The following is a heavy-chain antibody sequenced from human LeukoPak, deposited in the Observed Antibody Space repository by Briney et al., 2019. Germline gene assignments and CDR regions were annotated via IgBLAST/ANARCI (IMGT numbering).Heavy chain of an antibody. D-gene: IGHD2-15*01. Sequence: SETLSLTCTVSGGSISSYYWSWIRQPPGKGLEWIGYIYYSGSTNYNPSLKSRVTISVDTSKNQFSLKLSSVTAADTAVYYCALECSGGSCYPGSFDYWGQGTLVTVSS. CDR1: GGSISSYY. J-gene: IGHJ4*02. CDR2: IYYSGST. V-gene: IGHV4-59*08. CDR3: ALECSGGSCYPGSFDY.